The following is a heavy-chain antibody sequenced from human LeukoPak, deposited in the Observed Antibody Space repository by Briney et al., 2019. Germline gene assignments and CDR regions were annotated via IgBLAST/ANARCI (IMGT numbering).Heavy chain of an antibody. Sequence: ASVKVSCKASGYTFTSYAMHWVRQAPGQRLEWMGWINAGNGNTKYSQKFRGRVTITRDTSASTAYMELSSLRSEDTAVYYCARVAAAAEFDYWGQGTLVTVSS. CDR2: INAGNGNT. V-gene: IGHV1-3*01. CDR3: ARVAAAAEFDY. J-gene: IGHJ4*02. CDR1: GYTFTSYA. D-gene: IGHD6-13*01.